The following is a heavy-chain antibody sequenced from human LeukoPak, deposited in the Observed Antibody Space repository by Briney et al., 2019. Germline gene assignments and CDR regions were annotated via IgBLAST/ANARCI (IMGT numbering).Heavy chain of an antibody. CDR2: IYYSGST. V-gene: IGHV4-59*01. D-gene: IGHD3-22*01. CDR3: ARAHRSYDSSGYLYYYYYYMDV. J-gene: IGHJ6*03. CDR1: GGSTSSYY. Sequence: SETLSLTCTVSGGSTSSYYWSWIRQPPGKGLEWIGYIYYSGSTNYNPSLKSRVTISVETSKNQFSLNLSSVTAADTAVYYCARAHRSYDSSGYLYYYYYYMDVWGKGTTVTISS.